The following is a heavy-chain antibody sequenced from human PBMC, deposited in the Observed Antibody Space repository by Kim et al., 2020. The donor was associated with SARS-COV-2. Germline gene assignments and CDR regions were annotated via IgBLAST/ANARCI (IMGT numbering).Heavy chain of an antibody. J-gene: IGHJ4*01. CDR3: ARDGDGDSSGYPWAGFDY. D-gene: IGHD3-22*01. CDR2: IHHSGST. Sequence: SETLSLTCTASGVSISGFYWGWIRQFPGKGLEWIGNIHHSGSTNYNPSLKSRVTISVDTSKNQFSLRLSSVTAADTAVYYCARDGDGDSSGYPWAGFDY. CDR1: GVSISGFY. V-gene: IGHV4-59*01.